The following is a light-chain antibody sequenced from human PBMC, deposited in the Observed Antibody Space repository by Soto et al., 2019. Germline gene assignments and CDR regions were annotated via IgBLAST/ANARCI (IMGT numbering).Light chain of an antibody. J-gene: IGKJ1*01. CDR1: QSVLYSSNNKNY. V-gene: IGKV4-1*01. Sequence: DIVMTQSPDSLAVSLGERATINCKSSQSVLYSSNNKNYLAWYQQKAGQPPKLLISWASTRESGVPDRFSGRGSGTDFTLTISSRQAEDVAVYYCHQYDGSPPRTFGRVTKVEI. CDR2: WAS. CDR3: HQYDGSPPRT.